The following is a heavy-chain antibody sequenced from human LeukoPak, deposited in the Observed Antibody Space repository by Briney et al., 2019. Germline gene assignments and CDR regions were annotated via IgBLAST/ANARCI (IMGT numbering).Heavy chain of an antibody. Sequence: PGGPLSLSCAPPEFTFSSYEMNWVRRPQGKGLEWVSYISSSGSTIYYADSVKGRFTISRDNAKNSLYLQMDSLRAEDTAVYYCARGPSSPLTHWGQGTLVTVSS. D-gene: IGHD6-6*01. J-gene: IGHJ4*02. CDR3: ARGPSSPLTH. V-gene: IGHV3-48*03. CDR1: EFTFSSYE. CDR2: ISSSGSTI.